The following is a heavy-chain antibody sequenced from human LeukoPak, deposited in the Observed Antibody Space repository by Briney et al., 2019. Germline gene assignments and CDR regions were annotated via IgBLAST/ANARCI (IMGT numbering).Heavy chain of an antibody. Sequence: ASVKVSCKASGGTFSSYAINWVRQATGQGLEWMGWMNPNSGNTGYAQKFQGRVTMTRNTSISTAYMELSSLRSEDTAVYYCARGRLAWLHRYGMDVWGQGTTVTVSS. J-gene: IGHJ6*02. CDR1: GGTFSSYA. CDR3: ARGRLAWLHRYGMDV. V-gene: IGHV1-8*02. D-gene: IGHD5-12*01. CDR2: MNPNSGNT.